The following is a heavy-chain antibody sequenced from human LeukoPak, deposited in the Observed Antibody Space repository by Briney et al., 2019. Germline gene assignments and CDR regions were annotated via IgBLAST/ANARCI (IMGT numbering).Heavy chain of an antibody. Sequence: ASVKVSCKASGYTFTGYYMHWVRQAPGQGLEWMGWINPNSGGTNYAQKFYVRVTMTRDTSITTAYMELSRLRSDDTAVFYCARSPHILTGENFDFWGQGTLVTVSS. V-gene: IGHV1-2*02. J-gene: IGHJ4*02. CDR2: INPNSGGT. D-gene: IGHD3-9*01. CDR1: GYTFTGYY. CDR3: ARSPHILTGENFDF.